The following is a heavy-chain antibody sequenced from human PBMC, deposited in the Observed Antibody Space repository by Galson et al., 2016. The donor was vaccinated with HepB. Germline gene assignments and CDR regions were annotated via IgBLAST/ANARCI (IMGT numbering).Heavy chain of an antibody. Sequence: SVKVSCKASGGTSTVYAVNWVRQVPGQGLEWMGGIFPVSGTTNSAHAQKFQGRVTLTVDESTSTAYMELSRLRPDDTAVYFCARDRVPAAILPYYYGMDVWGQGTAVTVS. CDR2: IFPVSGTT. D-gene: IGHD2-2*01. V-gene: IGHV1-69*13. CDR3: ARDRVPAAILPYYYGMDV. CDR1: GGTSTVYA. J-gene: IGHJ6*02.